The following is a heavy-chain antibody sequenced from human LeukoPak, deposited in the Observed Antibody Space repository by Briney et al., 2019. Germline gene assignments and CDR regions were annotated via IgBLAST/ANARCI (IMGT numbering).Heavy chain of an antibody. CDR1: GFTSSSYA. CDR2: ISGSGGST. D-gene: IGHD1-1*01. Sequence: PGGSLRLSCAASGFTSSSYAMSWVRQTPGKGREWVSAISGSGGSTYYADSVKGRFTISRDNSKNTLYLLMNSLRAEDTAVYYCAKDLANWNDRGTFDIWGQGTMVTVSS. CDR3: AKDLANWNDRGTFDI. V-gene: IGHV3-23*01. J-gene: IGHJ3*02.